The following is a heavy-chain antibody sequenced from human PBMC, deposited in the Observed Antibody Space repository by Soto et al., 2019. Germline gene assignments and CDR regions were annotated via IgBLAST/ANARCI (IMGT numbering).Heavy chain of an antibody. J-gene: IGHJ6*02. CDR1: GFSFSSYW. CDR3: ARALGASNYDYYYYGTDV. CDR2: IKQDGSEK. Sequence: PGGSLRLSCAASGFSFSSYWMSWVRQAPGKGLEWVANIKQDGSEKYYVDSVKGRFTISRDNAKNSLYLQMNSLRAEDTAVYYCARALGASNYDYYYYGTDVWGQGTTVTVSS. V-gene: IGHV3-7*05. D-gene: IGHD4-4*01.